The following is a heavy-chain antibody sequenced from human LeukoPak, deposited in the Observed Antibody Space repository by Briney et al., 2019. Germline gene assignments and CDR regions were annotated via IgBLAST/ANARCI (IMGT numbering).Heavy chain of an antibody. V-gene: IGHV3-21*01. CDR1: GFTFSSYS. J-gene: IGHJ6*03. CDR2: ISSSSSYI. Sequence: GGSLRLSCAASGFTFSSYSMNWVRQAPGKGLDWVSSISSSSSYIYYADSVKGRFTISRDNAKNSLYLQMNSLRAEDTAVYYCARDGPMVRGVIKYYYMDVWGKGTTVTVSS. D-gene: IGHD3-10*01. CDR3: ARDGPMVRGVIKYYYMDV.